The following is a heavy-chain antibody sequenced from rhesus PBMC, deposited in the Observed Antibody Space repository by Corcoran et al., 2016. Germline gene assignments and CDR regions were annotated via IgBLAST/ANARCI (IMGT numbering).Heavy chain of an antibody. CDR1: GFTFSDYY. V-gene: IGHV3-116*02. Sequence: EVRLVESGGGLVQPGGSLRLSCAASGFTFSDYYMSWVRQAPGKGPGWVGFIRNKANGGTEEYAPSGKGRFTISRDDSKSIASLQMNSLKTEDTAVYYCARFYSGRKGFDVWGPGVLVTVSS. J-gene: IGHJ5-1*01. CDR2: IRNKANGGTE. CDR3: ARFYSGRKGFDV. D-gene: IGHD3-16*01.